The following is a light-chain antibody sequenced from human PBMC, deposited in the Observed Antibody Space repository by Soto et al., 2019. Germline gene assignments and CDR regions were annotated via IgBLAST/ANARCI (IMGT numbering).Light chain of an antibody. J-gene: IGKJ4*01. V-gene: IGKV1-39*01. CDR3: QQSYSTPLP. CDR2: AAS. Sequence: IEVTQTPSSLSASVGDRVTITCRASQSISSYLNWYQQKPGKAPKLLIYAASSLQSGVPSRFSGSGSGTDFTLTISSLQPEDFATYYCQQSYSTPLPFGGGTKVDVK. CDR1: QSISSY.